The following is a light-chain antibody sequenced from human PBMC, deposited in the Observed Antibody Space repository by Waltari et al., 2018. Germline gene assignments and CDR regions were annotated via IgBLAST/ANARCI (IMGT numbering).Light chain of an antibody. J-gene: IGKJ3*01. V-gene: IGKV4-1*01. CDR2: WAS. CDR1: QSVLYSSNKKNY. CDR3: QQYYTTPPT. Sequence: DIVMTQSPDSLAVSLGERATLNCKSSQSVLYSSNKKNYLTWYQQKSGQPPKLLIYWASTRESGVPDRFSGNGSGTDFTLTISSLQAEDVAVYYCQQYYTTPPTFGPGTRVDI.